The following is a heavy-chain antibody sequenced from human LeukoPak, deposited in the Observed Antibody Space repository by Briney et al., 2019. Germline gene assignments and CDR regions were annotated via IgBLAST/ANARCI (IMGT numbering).Heavy chain of an antibody. CDR2: INPSGGST. CDR3: ARDGLYCSNGVCYSDI. V-gene: IGHV1-46*01. Sequence: ASVKVSCKASGYTFTRHYMNWVRQAPGQGLEWMGKINPSGGSTTYAQKFQGRVTMTRDTSTSTVYMELSSLRSEDTAMYYCARDGLYCSNGVCYSDIWGQGTMVTVAS. CDR1: GYTFTRHY. J-gene: IGHJ3*02. D-gene: IGHD2-8*01.